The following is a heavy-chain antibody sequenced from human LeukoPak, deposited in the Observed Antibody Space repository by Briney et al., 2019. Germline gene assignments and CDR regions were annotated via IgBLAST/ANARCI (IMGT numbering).Heavy chain of an antibody. CDR3: AKDRETTVTTAWFDP. V-gene: IGHV3-23*01. CDR2: INKSGDYT. CDR1: GFTLSSYA. Sequence: GGSLRLSCAASGFTLSSYAMTWVRQAPGKGLEWVSTINKSGDYTYYADSVKGRFTISRDTSKNTLYLQMNSLRAEDTAVYYCAKDRETTVTTAWFDPWGQGTPVTVSS. D-gene: IGHD4-17*01. J-gene: IGHJ5*02.